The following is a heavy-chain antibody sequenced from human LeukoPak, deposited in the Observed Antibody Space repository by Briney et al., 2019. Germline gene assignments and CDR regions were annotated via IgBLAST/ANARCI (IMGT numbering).Heavy chain of an antibody. CDR1: GFTFSSYS. J-gene: IGHJ4*02. Sequence: GGSLRLSCAASGFTFSSYSMNWVRQAPGKGLEWVSCISKSSSYIDYAGSVKGRFTISRDNAKNSLYLQMNSLRAEDTAVYYCASSYCSGGSCYAFDYWGQGTRVTVSS. D-gene: IGHD2-15*01. CDR2: ISKSSSYI. V-gene: IGHV3-21*01. CDR3: ASSYCSGGSCYAFDY.